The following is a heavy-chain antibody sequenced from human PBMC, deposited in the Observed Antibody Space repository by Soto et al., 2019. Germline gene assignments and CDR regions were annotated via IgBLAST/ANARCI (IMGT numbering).Heavy chain of an antibody. D-gene: IGHD6-19*01. J-gene: IGHJ5*01. CDR2: ISYDGSNK. CDR1: GFTVSSYA. V-gene: IGHV3-30-3*01. Sequence: GGSLRLSCGAGGFTVSSYAMHWVRQAPGKGLEWVAVISYDGSNKYYADSVKGRFTISRDNSKNTLYLQMNSLRAEDTAVYYCARDPHSSVWYTDSSGNGTLATVSS. CDR3: ARDPHSSVWYTDS.